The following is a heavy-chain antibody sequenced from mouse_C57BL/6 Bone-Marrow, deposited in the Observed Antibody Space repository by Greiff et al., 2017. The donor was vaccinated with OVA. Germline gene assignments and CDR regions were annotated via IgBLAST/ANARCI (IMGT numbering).Heavy chain of an antibody. J-gene: IGHJ2*01. Sequence: VKVVESGPGLVQPSQSLSITCTVSGFSLTSYGVHWVRQSPGKGLEWLGVIWSGGSTDYDAAFISRLSISKDNSKSQVFFKMNSLQADDTAIYYCASFYFDYWGQGTTLTVSS. D-gene: IGHD1-1*01. V-gene: IGHV2-2*01. CDR2: IWSGGST. CDR3: ASFYFDY. CDR1: GFSLTSYG.